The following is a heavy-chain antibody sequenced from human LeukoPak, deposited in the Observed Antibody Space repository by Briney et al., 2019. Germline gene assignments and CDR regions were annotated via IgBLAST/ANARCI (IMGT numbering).Heavy chain of an antibody. J-gene: IGHJ4*02. CDR1: GFTFSSYS. V-gene: IGHV3-48*04. Sequence: GGSLRLSCAASGFTFSSYSMNWVRQAPEKGLEWVSYISSSGTSIYYADSVRGRFTISRDNAKNSLFLQMNSLRAEDTAVYYCARDRGLYYFDYWGQGTLVTVSS. CDR3: ARDRGLYYFDY. CDR2: ISSSGTSI.